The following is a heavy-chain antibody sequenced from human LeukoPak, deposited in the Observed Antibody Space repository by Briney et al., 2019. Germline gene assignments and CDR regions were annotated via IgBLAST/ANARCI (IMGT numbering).Heavy chain of an antibody. V-gene: IGHV3-23*01. J-gene: IGHJ3*01. CDR3: AKDIQLST. CDR2: IGSVGDST. CDR1: GSNFRDAA. D-gene: IGHD5-24*01. Sequence: GGSLRLSCAASGSNFRDAAMTWVRQAPGKGLEWVSLIGSVGDSTYYADSVKGRFTISRDNSENTLSLQMNSLRVEDTAIYYCAKDIQLSTWGLGTMVTVSS.